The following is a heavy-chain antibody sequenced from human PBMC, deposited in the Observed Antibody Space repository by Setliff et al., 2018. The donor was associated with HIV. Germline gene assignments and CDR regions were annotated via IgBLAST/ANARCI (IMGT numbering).Heavy chain of an antibody. D-gene: IGHD3-22*01. CDR1: GGSIRTGAYY. Sequence: SETLSLTCTVSGGSIRTGAYYWGWIRQPPGKGLEWIGSIYYDGRTFYKPSLKGRLTISVDTSKNQFSLSLNSVTAADTAVYFCARHVARFDYDTGGYYVSHFDYWGQGTQVTVSS. J-gene: IGHJ4*02. V-gene: IGHV4-39*07. CDR3: ARHVARFDYDTGGYYVSHFDY. CDR2: IYYDGRT.